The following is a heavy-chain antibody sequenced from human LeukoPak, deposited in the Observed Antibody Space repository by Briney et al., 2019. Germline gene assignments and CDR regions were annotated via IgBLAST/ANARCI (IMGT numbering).Heavy chain of an antibody. CDR2: IYHSGST. D-gene: IGHD2-2*01. CDR1: GYSISSGDY. J-gene: IGHJ6*03. Sequence: SETLPLTCTVSGYSISSGDYWGWIRQPPGKGLEWIGSIYHSGSTYYNPSLKSRVSISVDTSKIQFSLRLSSVTAADTAVYYCATIVVDPGSVYYYMDVWGKGTTVTVSS. V-gene: IGHV4-38-2*02. CDR3: ATIVVDPGSVYYYMDV.